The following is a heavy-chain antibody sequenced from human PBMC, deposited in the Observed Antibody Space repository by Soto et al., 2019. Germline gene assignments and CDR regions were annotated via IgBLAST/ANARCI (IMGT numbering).Heavy chain of an antibody. J-gene: IGHJ5*02. CDR2: IYNSGST. CDR1: GGSISSGGYY. CDR3: ARDPAP. Sequence: QVQLQESGPGLVKPSQTLSLTCTVSGGSISSGGYYWSWLHQHPGKGLEWIGYIYNSGSTYYNTALKSRVTTSAHTSKNQFSLKLSSLTAADTAVYYCARDPAPWGQGTLVTVSS. V-gene: IGHV4-31*03.